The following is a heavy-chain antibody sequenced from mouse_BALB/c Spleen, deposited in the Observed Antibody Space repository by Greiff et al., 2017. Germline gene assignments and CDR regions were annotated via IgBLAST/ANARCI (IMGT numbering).Heavy chain of an antibody. V-gene: IGHV5-12-2*01. CDR2: ISNGGGST. J-gene: IGHJ3*01. CDR3: ASSGWFAY. D-gene: IGHD1-3*01. CDR1: GFTFSSYT. Sequence: EVKVVESGGGLVQPGGSLKLSCAASGFTFSSYTMSWVRQTPEKRLEWVAYISNGGGSTYYPDTVKGRFTISRDNAKNTLYLQMSSLKSEDTAMYYCASSGWFAYWGQGTLVTVSA.